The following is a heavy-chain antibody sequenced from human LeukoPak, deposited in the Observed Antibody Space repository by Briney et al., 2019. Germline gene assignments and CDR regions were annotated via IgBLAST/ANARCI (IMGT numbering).Heavy chain of an antibody. D-gene: IGHD3-16*01. CDR2: INHSGST. J-gene: IGHJ4*02. CDR3: ARRDPLGYFDY. V-gene: IGHV4-34*01. Sequence: SETLSLTCAVYGGSFSGYYWSWLRQPPGKGLEWIGEINHSGSTNYNPSLKSRVTISVDTSKNQFSLKLSSVTAADTAVYYCARRDPLGYFDYWGQGTLVTVSS. CDR1: GGSFSGYY.